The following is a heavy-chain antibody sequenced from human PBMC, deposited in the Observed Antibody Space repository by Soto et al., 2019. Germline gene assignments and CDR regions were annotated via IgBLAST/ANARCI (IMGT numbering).Heavy chain of an antibody. V-gene: IGHV3-9*01. J-gene: IGHJ1*01. D-gene: IGHD6-13*01. CDR2: ISWKSGSI. CDR3: AKGAAAASIQTFFQH. CDR1: GFAFDDHA. Sequence: EVQLVESGGGLVQPGRSLRLSCAASGFAFDDHAMHWVRLAPGKGLEWVSGISWKSGSIGYADSVKGRFTISRDNAKNSLYLQMNSLRAEDTALYYCAKGAAAASIQTFFQHWGQGTLVTVSS.